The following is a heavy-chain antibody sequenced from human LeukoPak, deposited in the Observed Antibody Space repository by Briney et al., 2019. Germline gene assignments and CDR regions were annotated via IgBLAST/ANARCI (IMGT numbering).Heavy chain of an antibody. Sequence: ASVKVSCKASGYTFTSYYMHWVRQAPGQGLEWMGIINPSGGSTSYAQKFQGRVTMTRDMSTSTVYMELSSLRSEDTAVYYCASTPSYYYDSSGYYYGLSPRFDYWGQGTLVTVSS. D-gene: IGHD3-22*01. J-gene: IGHJ4*02. V-gene: IGHV1-46*01. CDR3: ASTPSYYYDSSGYYYGLSPRFDY. CDR1: GYTFTSYY. CDR2: INPSGGST.